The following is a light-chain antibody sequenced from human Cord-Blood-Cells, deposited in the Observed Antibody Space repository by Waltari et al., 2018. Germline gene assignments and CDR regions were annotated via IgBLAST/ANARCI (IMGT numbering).Light chain of an antibody. CDR2: LGS. CDR3: MQALQTPLT. J-gene: IGKJ4*01. V-gene: IGKV2-28*01. CDR1: QSLLHSNGYNY. Sequence: DIVMTQSPLSLPVTPREPASISCRSSQSLLHSNGYNYLDWYLQKPGQSPQLLIYLGSNRASGVPDRFSGSGSGTDFTLKISRVEAEDVGVYYCMQALQTPLTFGGGTNVEIK.